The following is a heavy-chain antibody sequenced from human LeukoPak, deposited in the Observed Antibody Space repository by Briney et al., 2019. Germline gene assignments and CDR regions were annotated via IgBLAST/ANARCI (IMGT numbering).Heavy chain of an antibody. Sequence: ASVKVSCKAPGYTFNTYGISWVRQAPGQGLEWMGWIGTENAYTIYAEKFQGRVTLTTDTSTTTVHMEPRSLRSDDTAVYYCARDRERGFDYWGQGSLVTVSS. D-gene: IGHD5-24*01. J-gene: IGHJ4*02. CDR2: IGTENAYT. CDR3: ARDRERGFDY. V-gene: IGHV1-18*01. CDR1: GYTFNTYG.